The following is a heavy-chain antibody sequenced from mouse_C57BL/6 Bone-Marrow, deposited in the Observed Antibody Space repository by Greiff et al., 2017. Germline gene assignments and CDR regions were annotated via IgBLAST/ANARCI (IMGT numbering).Heavy chain of an antibody. D-gene: IGHD1-1*01. CDR3: ARDYGSSSLFAY. CDR1: GFNIKDYY. J-gene: IGHJ3*01. CDR2: SDPEDGET. V-gene: IGHV14-2*01. Sequence: EVHLVESGAELVKPGASVKLSCTASGFNIKDYYMHWVKQRTEQGLEWIGRSDPEDGETKYAPKFQGKDTITADTSYNTAYLQLSSLTSEDTAVYYCARDYGSSSLFAYWGQGTLVTVSA.